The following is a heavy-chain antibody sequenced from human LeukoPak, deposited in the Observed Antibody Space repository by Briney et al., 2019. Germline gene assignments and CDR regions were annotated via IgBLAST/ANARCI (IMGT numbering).Heavy chain of an antibody. J-gene: IGHJ5*02. Sequence: SETLSLTCTVSGGSISSYYWSWIRQPPGKGLEWIGYIYYSGSTNYNPSLKSRVTISVDTSKNQFSLKLSSVTAADTAVYYCASSGYTNNWFDPWGQGTLVTVSS. V-gene: IGHV4-59*08. D-gene: IGHD3-22*01. CDR1: GGSISSYY. CDR3: ASSGYTNNWFDP. CDR2: IYYSGST.